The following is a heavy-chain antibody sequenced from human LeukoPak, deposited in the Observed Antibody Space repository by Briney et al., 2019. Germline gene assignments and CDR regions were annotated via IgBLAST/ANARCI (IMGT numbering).Heavy chain of an antibody. V-gene: IGHV3-21*01. J-gene: IGHJ4*02. CDR3: ARRHKLRYFDFRGTRGGFDY. Sequence: GGSLRLSCAASGFTFSSYSINWVRQAPGKGLEWVSSISATSNYIYYADSVKGRFTLSRDNAKNSLYLQMNSLRAEDTAVYYCARRHKLRYFDFRGTRGGFDYWGQGTLVTVSS. D-gene: IGHD3-9*01. CDR1: GFTFSSYS. CDR2: ISATSNYI.